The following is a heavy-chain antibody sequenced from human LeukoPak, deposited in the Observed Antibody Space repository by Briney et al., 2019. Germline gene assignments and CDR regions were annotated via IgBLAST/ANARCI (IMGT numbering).Heavy chain of an antibody. J-gene: IGHJ4*02. V-gene: IGHV1-2*02. Sequence: ASVKVSCKASGYTFTGYYMHWVRQAPGQGREWMGWINPNSGGTKYAPKFPGRVTMTRDTSIRSAYMELSRLRSDDTAVSYCARASLDVCRAMGGDYWGQGTLVTVSS. CDR1: GYTFTGYY. CDR2: INPNSGGT. D-gene: IGHD2-8*01. CDR3: ARASLDVCRAMGGDY.